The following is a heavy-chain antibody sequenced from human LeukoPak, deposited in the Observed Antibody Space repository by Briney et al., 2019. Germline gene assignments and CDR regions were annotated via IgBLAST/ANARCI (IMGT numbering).Heavy chain of an antibody. CDR3: ARLPGSDSRVGFDY. J-gene: IGHJ4*02. CDR1: GSRFTSYW. V-gene: IGHV5-51*01. D-gene: IGHD3-22*01. Sequence: GESLKISCKGSGSRFTSYWIGWVRQLPGKGLEWMGIIYPGDSDTRYSPSFQGQVTISADKSISTAYLQWSSLKASDTAMCYCARLPGSDSRVGFDYWGQGTLVTVSS. CDR2: IYPGDSDT.